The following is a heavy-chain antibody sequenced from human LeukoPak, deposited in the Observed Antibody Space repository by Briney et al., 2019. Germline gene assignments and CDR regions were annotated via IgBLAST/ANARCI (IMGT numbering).Heavy chain of an antibody. CDR1: GYTFTGYY. V-gene: IGHV1-2*02. CDR3: ARAITMVRGVITEIDY. D-gene: IGHD3-10*01. Sequence: ASVKVSCKASGYTFTGYYMHWVRQAPGQGLEWMGWINPNSGGTNYAQKFQGRVTMTRGTSISTAYMELSRLRSDDTAVYYCARAITMVRGVITEIDYWGQGTLVTVSS. J-gene: IGHJ4*02. CDR2: INPNSGGT.